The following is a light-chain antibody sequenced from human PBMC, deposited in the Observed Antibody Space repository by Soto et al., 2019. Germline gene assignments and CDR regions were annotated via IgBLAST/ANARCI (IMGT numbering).Light chain of an antibody. V-gene: IGKV3-20*01. CDR3: QQYGSSTRLLT. Sequence: EIVLTQSPATLSVSPGERVTLSCRASQSVSSNSLAWYHQKPGQPPRLLMYGASNRATGIPARFSGSGSGTDFTLTISRLEPEDFAVYYCQQYGSSTRLLTFGGGTKVDIK. CDR2: GAS. J-gene: IGKJ4*01. CDR1: QSVSSNS.